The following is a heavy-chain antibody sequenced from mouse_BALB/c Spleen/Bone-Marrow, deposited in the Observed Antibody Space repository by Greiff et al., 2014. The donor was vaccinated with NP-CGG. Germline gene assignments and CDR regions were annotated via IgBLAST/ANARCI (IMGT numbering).Heavy chain of an antibody. CDR1: GFNIKDTY. Sequence: VQLQQPGAELVKPGASVKLSCTASGFNIKDTYMHWVKQRPEQGLEWIGRIDPANGNTKYDPKFQGKATITADTSSNTAYLQLGSLTSEDTAVYYCARYGNYSTAMDYWGQGTPVTVSS. V-gene: IGHV14-3*02. CDR3: ARYGNYSTAMDY. D-gene: IGHD2-1*01. J-gene: IGHJ4*01. CDR2: IDPANGNT.